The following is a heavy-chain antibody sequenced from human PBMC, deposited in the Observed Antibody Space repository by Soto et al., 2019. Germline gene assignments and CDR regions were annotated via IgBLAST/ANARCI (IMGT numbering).Heavy chain of an antibody. J-gene: IGHJ3*01. V-gene: IGHV3-21*01. Sequence: GGSLRLSCAASGFTFSTYSLNWVRQAPGKGLEWVSPISSRSSYIFYADSVKGRFTISRDDAKNSLYLQMNSLRAEDTAVYYCARDREGVGAGLFWGQGTMVTVSS. CDR3: ARDREGVGAGLF. CDR1: GFTFSTYS. CDR2: ISSRSSYI. D-gene: IGHD1-26*01.